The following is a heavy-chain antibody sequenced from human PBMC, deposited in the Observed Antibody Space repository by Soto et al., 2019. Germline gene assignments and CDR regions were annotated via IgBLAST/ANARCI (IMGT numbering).Heavy chain of an antibody. D-gene: IGHD2-8*02. CDR2: INHSGST. V-gene: IGHV4-34*01. Sequence: SETLSLTCAVYGGSFSDDYWSWIRQPPGKGLGWIGEINHSGSTNYNPSLKSRVTISVDTSKNQFSLKLTSVTAADTAVYYCARDKITGLFDYWGQGTLVTVSS. CDR1: GGSFSDDY. J-gene: IGHJ4*02. CDR3: ARDKITGLFDY.